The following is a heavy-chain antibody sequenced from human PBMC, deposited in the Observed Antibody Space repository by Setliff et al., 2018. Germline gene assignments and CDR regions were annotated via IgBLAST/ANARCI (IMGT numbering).Heavy chain of an antibody. Sequence: SETLSLTCTVSGGSISSGSYYWSWIRQPAGKGLEWIGHIYTSGSTNYHPSLKSRVTISVDTSKNQFSLKLSSVTAADTAVYYCAREVGATYYYYYYGMDVWGQGTTVTVSS. CDR2: IYTSGST. D-gene: IGHD1-26*01. CDR1: GGSISSGSYY. J-gene: IGHJ6*02. V-gene: IGHV4-61*09. CDR3: AREVGATYYYYYYGMDV.